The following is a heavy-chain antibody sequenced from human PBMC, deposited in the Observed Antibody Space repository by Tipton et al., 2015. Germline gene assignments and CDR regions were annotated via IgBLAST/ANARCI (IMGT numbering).Heavy chain of an antibody. CDR1: SGSISRSY. V-gene: IGHV4-59*01. D-gene: IGHD5-24*01. CDR3: ARDLEHGMDV. CDR2: ISQRDGT. J-gene: IGHJ6*02. Sequence: TLSLTCTVSSGSISRSYWSWIRQTPGKGLEWIVYISQRDGTNYNPSLKSRVTISTDTSKNQFFLNLTSVTAADTAVYFCARDLEHGMDVWGQGTTVTVS.